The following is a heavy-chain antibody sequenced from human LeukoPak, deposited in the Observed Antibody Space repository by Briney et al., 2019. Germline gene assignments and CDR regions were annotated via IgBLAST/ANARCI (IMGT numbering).Heavy chain of an antibody. J-gene: IGHJ4*02. V-gene: IGHV4-59*08. D-gene: IGHD3-22*01. CDR2: IYYSGST. CDR3: AKVSDRDSSGYYWGFEY. Sequence: SETLSLTCTVSGGSISGYYWSWIRQPPGKGLECIGYIYYSGSTNYNPSLKSRVTISVDTSRNQFSLKLTSVTAADTAVCYCAKVSDRDSSGYYWGFEYWGQGTLVTVSS. CDR1: GGSISGYY.